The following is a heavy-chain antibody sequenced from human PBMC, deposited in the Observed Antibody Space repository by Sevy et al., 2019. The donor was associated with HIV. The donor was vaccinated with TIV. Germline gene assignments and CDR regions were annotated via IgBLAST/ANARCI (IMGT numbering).Heavy chain of an antibody. CDR2: ISHDEILK. J-gene: IGHJ4*02. CDR3: ARDLPHLLPWELSRGSDY. CDR1: GFTFSSYA. D-gene: IGHD3-16*01. V-gene: IGHV3-30*04. Sequence: GGSLRLSCAASGFTFSSYALHWFRQAPGKGLEWVSVISHDEILKEYADSVKGRFTISRDSSKNTIYLDMNNLRPEDTAVYYCARDLPHLLPWELSRGSDYWGQGTLVTVSS.